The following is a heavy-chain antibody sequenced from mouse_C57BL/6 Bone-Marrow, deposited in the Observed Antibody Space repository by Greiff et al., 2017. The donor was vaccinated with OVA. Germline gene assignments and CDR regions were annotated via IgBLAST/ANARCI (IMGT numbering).Heavy chain of an antibody. V-gene: IGHV1-81*01. CDR1: GYTFTSYG. CDR2: IYPRSGNT. D-gene: IGHD2-3*01. Sequence: QVQLQQSGAELARPGASVKLSCKASGYTFTSYGISWVKQRTGQGLEWIGEIYPRSGNTYYNEKFKGKATLTADKSSSTAYMELRSLTSEDSAVYYCARNQVTDGPYWYFDVWGTGTTVTVSS. CDR3: ARNQVTDGPYWYFDV. J-gene: IGHJ1*03.